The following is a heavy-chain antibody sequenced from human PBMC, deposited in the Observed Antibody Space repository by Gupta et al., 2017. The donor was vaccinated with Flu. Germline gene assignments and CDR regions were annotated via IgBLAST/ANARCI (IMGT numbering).Heavy chain of an antibody. CDR2: IYYEGTA. CDR3: ARLLQTAAAST. V-gene: IGHV4-39*02. Sequence: QLLLQESGPGLVKPSETLSLMCTVSGDSISSSDYYWGWLRRPPGKGLEWIGTIYYEGTAYYNPSLKSRVTMSIDTSKNHFSLNLRSVTAADTAVFYCARLLQTAAASTWGRGTLVTVSS. J-gene: IGHJ4*02. CDR1: GDSISSSDYY. D-gene: IGHD6-13*01.